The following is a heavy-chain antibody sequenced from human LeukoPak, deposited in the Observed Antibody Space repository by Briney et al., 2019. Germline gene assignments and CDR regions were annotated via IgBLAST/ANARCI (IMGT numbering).Heavy chain of an antibody. Sequence: ASVKVSCKASGGTFSSHTISWVRQAPGQGLEWMGRIIPILGIANYAQKFQGRVTITADKSTSTAYMELSSLRSEDTAVYYCARSEVTGNWFDPWGQGTLVTVSS. D-gene: IGHD2-21*02. J-gene: IGHJ5*02. CDR3: ARSEVTGNWFDP. V-gene: IGHV1-69*02. CDR1: GGTFSSHT. CDR2: IIPILGIA.